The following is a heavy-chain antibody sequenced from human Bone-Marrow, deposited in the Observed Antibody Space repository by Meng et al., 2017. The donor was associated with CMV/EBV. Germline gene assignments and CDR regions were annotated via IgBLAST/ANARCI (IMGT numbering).Heavy chain of an antibody. D-gene: IGHD3-3*01. J-gene: IGHJ4*02. V-gene: IGHV4-38-2*02. CDR2: IHYSGST. CDR1: GYSISSGYY. Sequence: SETLSLTCIVSGYSISSGYYWGWIRQPPGKGLEWIGSIHYSGSTYSNPSLKSRVTTSVDTSKNQFSLKLSSVTAADTAVYYCARDTLEWLLPDYWGQGTLVTVYS. CDR3: ARDTLEWLLPDY.